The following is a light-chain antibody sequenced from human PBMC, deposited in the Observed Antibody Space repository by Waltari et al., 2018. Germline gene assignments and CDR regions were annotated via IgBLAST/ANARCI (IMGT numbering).Light chain of an antibody. Sequence: AIRMTQSPSSLSASTGDRVTIACRANQSISTYLAWYQQKPGKAPNLLIYASSTLQTAVSQRFSGSGSGTDFTLTISCLQSEDFATYYCQQYYAYPITFDQGTRLE. J-gene: IGKJ5*01. CDR3: QQYYAYPIT. CDR1: QSISTY. CDR2: ASS. V-gene: IGKV1-8*01.